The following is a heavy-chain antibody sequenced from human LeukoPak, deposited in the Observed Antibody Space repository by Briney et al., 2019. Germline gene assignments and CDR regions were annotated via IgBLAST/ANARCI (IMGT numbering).Heavy chain of an antibody. J-gene: IGHJ4*02. Sequence: GGSLRLSCAASGFTFTSYTMNWVRQAPGKGLEWVSSINSDSSYIFYADSVKGRFTIPRDNAKNSLSLQMNSLRAEDTAVYYCANLLAGRGYWGQGTLVTVSS. D-gene: IGHD6-19*01. CDR2: INSDSSYI. CDR1: GFTFTSYT. V-gene: IGHV3-21*04. CDR3: ANLLAGRGY.